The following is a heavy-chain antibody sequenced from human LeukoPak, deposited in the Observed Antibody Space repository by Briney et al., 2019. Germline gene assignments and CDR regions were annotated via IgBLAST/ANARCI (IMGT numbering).Heavy chain of an antibody. CDR2: INPNSGGT. Sequence: ASVKVSCKASGYTFNGYYMHWVRQAPGQGLEWMGWINPNSGGTNYAQKFQGRVTMTRDTSISTAYMELSRLRSDDTAVYYCARHNRKDSSSWYWMNWFDPWGQGTLVTVSS. CDR3: ARHNRKDSSSWYWMNWFDP. J-gene: IGHJ5*02. D-gene: IGHD6-13*01. CDR1: GYTFNGYY. V-gene: IGHV1-2*02.